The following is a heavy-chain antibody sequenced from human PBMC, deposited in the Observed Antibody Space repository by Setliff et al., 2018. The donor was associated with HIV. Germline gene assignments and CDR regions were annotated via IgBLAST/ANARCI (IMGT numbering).Heavy chain of an antibody. V-gene: IGHV4-31*03. Sequence: TLSLTCTVSGGSIRSSIYYWRLIRQHQGKALEWIGYIHHNGSAFYHPSLKSRLTISIDTSKSQFSLRLSSVTAADTAVYYCASGRVRQSRKFGGVIVLPPFDYWGQGTLVTVSS. D-gene: IGHD3-16*02. CDR1: GGSIRSSIYY. J-gene: IGHJ4*02. CDR3: ASGRVRQSRKFGGVIVLPPFDY. CDR2: IHHNGSA.